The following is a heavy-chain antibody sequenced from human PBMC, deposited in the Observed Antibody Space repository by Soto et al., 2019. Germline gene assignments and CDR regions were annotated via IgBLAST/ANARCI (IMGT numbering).Heavy chain of an antibody. CDR3: AKVRCSSTSCYHYYYYGMDV. V-gene: IGHV3-23*01. CDR1: GFTFSSYA. CDR2: ISGSGGST. Sequence: GGSLRLSRAASGFTFSSYAMSWVRQTPGKGLEWVSAISGSGGSTYYADSVKGRFTISRDNSKNTLYLQMNSLRAEDTAVYYCAKVRCSSTSCYHYYYYGMDVWGQGTTVTVSS. J-gene: IGHJ6*02. D-gene: IGHD2-2*01.